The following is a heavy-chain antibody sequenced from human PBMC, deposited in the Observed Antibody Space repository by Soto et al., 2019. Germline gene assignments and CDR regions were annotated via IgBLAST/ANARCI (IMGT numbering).Heavy chain of an antibody. CDR3: ARVPSDSGGSCSTYLLD. CDR1: GYTFTDFY. CDR2: INPNSGGT. J-gene: IGHJ4*02. V-gene: IGHV1-2*04. D-gene: IGHD2-15*01. Sequence: QVQLVQSGAEVKKPGASVKVSCKASGYTFTDFYMHWVRQAPGQGLEWMGWINPNSGGTNCARKFRGWVTITRDTSITKAYMELTMLNSEHTAVYYCARVPSDSGGSCSTYLLDWGQGTLVTVSS.